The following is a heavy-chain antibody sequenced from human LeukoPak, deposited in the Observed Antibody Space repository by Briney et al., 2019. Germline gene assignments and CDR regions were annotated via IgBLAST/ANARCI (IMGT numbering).Heavy chain of an antibody. CDR1: GLSFSSYS. CDR2: ISASGRDT. Sequence: GGSLRLSCVVSGLSFSSYSMTWVRQAPGKGLEWVSGISASGRDTWFPDSVKGRFTISRDNSKNTLFLQMNCLRVEDTAIYYCAKDAAGPEYWGQGTLVTVSS. D-gene: IGHD6-13*01. V-gene: IGHV3-23*01. CDR3: AKDAAGPEY. J-gene: IGHJ4*02.